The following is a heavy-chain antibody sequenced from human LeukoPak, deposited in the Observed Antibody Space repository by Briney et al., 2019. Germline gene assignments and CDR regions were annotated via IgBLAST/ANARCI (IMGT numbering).Heavy chain of an antibody. CDR3: ARNGAYCSGGSCYPYPTARASWFDP. V-gene: IGHV1-2*02. Sequence: SVKVSCKASGYTFTGYYMHWVRQAPGQGLEWMGWINPNSGGTNYAQKFQGRVTISVDTSKNQFSLKLSSVTAADTAVYYCARNGAYCSGGSCYPYPTARASWFDPWGQGTLVTVSS. CDR2: INPNSGGT. J-gene: IGHJ5*02. D-gene: IGHD2-15*01. CDR1: GYTFTGYY.